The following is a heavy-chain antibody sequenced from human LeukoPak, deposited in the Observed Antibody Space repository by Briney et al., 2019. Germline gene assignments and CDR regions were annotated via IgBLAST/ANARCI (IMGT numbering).Heavy chain of an antibody. V-gene: IGHV4-59*01. J-gene: IGHJ5*02. CDR1: GGSISSYY. CDR3: ARDREYYDILTGYYRSWFDP. CDR2: IYYSGST. Sequence: PSETLSLTCTVSGGSISSYYWSWIRQPPGKGLEWIGYIYYSGSTNYNPSLKSRVTISVDTSKNQFSLKLSSVTAADTAVYYCARDREYYDILTGYYRSWFDPWGQGTLVTVSS. D-gene: IGHD3-9*01.